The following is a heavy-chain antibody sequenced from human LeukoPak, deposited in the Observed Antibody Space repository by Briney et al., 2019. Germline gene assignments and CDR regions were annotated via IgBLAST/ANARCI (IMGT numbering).Heavy chain of an antibody. V-gene: IGHV4/OR15-8*02. CDR1: GGSISGTNW. J-gene: IGHJ4*02. CDR3: SRESGPLCPFGY. D-gene: IGHD1-26*01. Sequence: SETLSLTCGVSGGSISGTNWWSWVRQPPGQGLEWIGEISLAGQTNFNPSLNGRVTMSLDKSSNQLSLHLTSVTAADTATYCSRESGPLCPFGYWGQGTLVIVSS. CDR2: ISLAGQT.